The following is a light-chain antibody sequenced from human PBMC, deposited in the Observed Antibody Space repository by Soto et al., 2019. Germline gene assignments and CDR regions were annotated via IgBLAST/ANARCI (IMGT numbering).Light chain of an antibody. V-gene: IGKV3-15*01. CDR3: QQYNNWNT. CDR2: GAS. Sequence: EIVMTQSPATLSVSPGERATISCRASQSVSSNLAWYQQKPGQDPRLLIYGASTRATGIPARFSGSGSGTEFTLTISSLQSEDFAVYYCQQYNNWNTFGQGTKLEIK. CDR1: QSVSSN. J-gene: IGKJ2*01.